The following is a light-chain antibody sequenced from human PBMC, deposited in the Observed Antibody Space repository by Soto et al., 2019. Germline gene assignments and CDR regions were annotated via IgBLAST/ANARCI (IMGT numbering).Light chain of an antibody. CDR3: CSYAGSSTPYV. J-gene: IGLJ1*01. CDR1: SSDVGSYNL. V-gene: IGLV2-23*01. Sequence: QSDLTQPASVSGSPGQSITISCTGTSSDVGSYNLVSWYQQHPGKAPKLMIYEGSKRPSGVSNRFSGSKSGNTASLTISGLQAEDEADYYCCSYAGSSTPYVFGTGTKVTVL. CDR2: EGS.